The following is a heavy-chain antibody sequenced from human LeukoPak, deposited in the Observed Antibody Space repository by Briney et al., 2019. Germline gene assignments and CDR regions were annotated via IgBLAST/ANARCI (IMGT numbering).Heavy chain of an antibody. CDR2: VYHTGHT. CDR3: ARHRFGHLFDY. CDR1: GDSIRGYY. Sequence: SETLSLTCTVSGDSIRGYYWSWIRQPPGKGLEWIGYVYHTGHTHYSPSLKSRVTVSLDTSRNQVSLILRSVTAADTAVYYCARHRFGHLFDYWGQGTLVFVSS. J-gene: IGHJ4*02. V-gene: IGHV4-59*01. D-gene: IGHD3-16*01.